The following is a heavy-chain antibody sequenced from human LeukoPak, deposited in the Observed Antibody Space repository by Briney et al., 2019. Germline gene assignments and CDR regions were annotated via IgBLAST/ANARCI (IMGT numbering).Heavy chain of an antibody. V-gene: IGHV4-4*02. CDR2: VNLQGST. CDR3: AREGGPYRPLDY. J-gene: IGHJ4*02. Sequence: SGTLSRTCGVSGGSITNTNYWTWVRQPPGKGLEWIGEVNLQGSTNYNPSLMGRVAISVDTSENHISLQLTSVTAAGTAVYYCAREGGPYRPLDYSGQGTLVTVSS. CDR1: GGSITNTNY.